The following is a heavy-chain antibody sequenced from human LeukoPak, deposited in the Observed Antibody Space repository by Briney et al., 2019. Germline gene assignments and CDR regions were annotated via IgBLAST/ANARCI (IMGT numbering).Heavy chain of an antibody. Sequence: ASVKVSCKASGYTFTSYYMHWVRQAPGQGLEWMGIINPSGGSTSYAQKFQGRVTMTRDTSTSTAYMELSSLRSEDTAVYYCARDRYVGNGQKLPFDYWGQGTLVTVSS. V-gene: IGHV1-46*01. D-gene: IGHD3-16*01. CDR2: INPSGGST. CDR3: ARDRYVGNGQKLPFDY. CDR1: GYTFTSYY. J-gene: IGHJ4*02.